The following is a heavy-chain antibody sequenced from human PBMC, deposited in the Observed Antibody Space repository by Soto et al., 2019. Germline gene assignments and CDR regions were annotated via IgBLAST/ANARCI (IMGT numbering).Heavy chain of an antibody. CDR2: IYDSGST. V-gene: IGHV4-31*03. J-gene: IGHJ6*02. CDR3: ARDGRSSSHYYYYGMDV. Sequence: PSETLSLTCTVSGGSISSGGYYWSWIRQHPGKGLEWIGYIYDSGSTYYNPSLKSRVTISVDTSKNQFSLKLSSVTAADTAVYYCARDGRSSSHYYYYGMDVWGQGTPVTVSS. D-gene: IGHD6-13*01. CDR1: GGSISSGGYY.